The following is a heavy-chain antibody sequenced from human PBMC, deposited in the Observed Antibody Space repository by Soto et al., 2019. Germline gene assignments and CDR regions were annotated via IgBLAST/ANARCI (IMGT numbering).Heavy chain of an antibody. CDR2: ISSDGTKK. J-gene: IGHJ4*02. Sequence: QVRLVESGGHMIHPGRSLRLSCVVSGVDFSNYGIHWVRQAPGEGLEWVAVISSDGTKKSYIDSVKGRFNISRDNSRSTVLLQMNSLRREDTAMYYCVRDRRGRQADYFDYWGQGTLVTVSS. CDR3: VRDRRGRQADYFDY. V-gene: IGHV3-30*05. CDR1: GVDFSNYG.